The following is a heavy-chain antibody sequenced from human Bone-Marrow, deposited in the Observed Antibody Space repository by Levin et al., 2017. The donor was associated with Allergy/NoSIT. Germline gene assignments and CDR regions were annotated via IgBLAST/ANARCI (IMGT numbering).Heavy chain of an antibody. CDR2: IKKKSDGGTT. J-gene: IGHJ6*02. D-gene: IGHD6-13*01. CDR1: GFTFSDAW. CDR3: IKAAAGLMDV. Sequence: GESLKISCAASGFTFSDAWMSWVRQAPGKGLEWVGRIKKKSDGGTTAYAAPVKGRFTISRDDSKNTLYLQMNSLKTEDTAVYYCIKAAAGLMDVWGQGTTVTVSS. V-gene: IGHV3-15*01.